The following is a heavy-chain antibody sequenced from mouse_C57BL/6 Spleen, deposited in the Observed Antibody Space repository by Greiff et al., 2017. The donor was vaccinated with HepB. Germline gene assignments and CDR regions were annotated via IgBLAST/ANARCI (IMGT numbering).Heavy chain of an antibody. CDR3: ARNIYYGNPWFAY. CDR2: IHPNSGST. J-gene: IGHJ3*01. Sequence: VQLQQSGAELVKPGASVKLSCKASGYTFTSYWMHWVKQRPGQGLEWIGMIHPNSGSTNYNEKFKSKATLTVDKSSSTAYMQLSSLTSEDSAVYYCARNIYYGNPWFAYWGQGTLVTVSA. D-gene: IGHD2-1*01. CDR1: GYTFTSYW. V-gene: IGHV1-64*01.